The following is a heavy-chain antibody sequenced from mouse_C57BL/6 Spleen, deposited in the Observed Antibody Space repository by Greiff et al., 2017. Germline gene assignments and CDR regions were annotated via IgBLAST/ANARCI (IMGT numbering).Heavy chain of an antibody. CDR3: ARDYCGLDY. CDR1: GYAFSTSW. D-gene: IGHD1-2*01. V-gene: IGHV1-82*01. Sequence: VQLQQSGPELVKPGASVKISCKASGYAFSTSWMNWMKQRPGKGLEWIGRVYPGDGDTNYNGKFKGKATLTADKSSSTAYMHLSSLTSEDSAVYFCARDYCGLDYWGQGTTLTVSS. J-gene: IGHJ2*01. CDR2: VYPGDGDT.